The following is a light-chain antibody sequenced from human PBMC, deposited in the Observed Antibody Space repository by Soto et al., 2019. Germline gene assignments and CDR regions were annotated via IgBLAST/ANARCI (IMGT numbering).Light chain of an antibody. V-gene: IGKV3-20*01. CDR1: QSLMRN. CDR3: QQYDSSPRT. Sequence: IVMTQSPPTVSVYPGERATLSFTASQSLMRNLAWYQQKPGQAPRLLIYGASTRATGIPDRFSGSGSGTDFTLTISRLEPEDLAVYYCQQYDSSPRTSAQGTKADIK. CDR2: GAS. J-gene: IGKJ1*01.